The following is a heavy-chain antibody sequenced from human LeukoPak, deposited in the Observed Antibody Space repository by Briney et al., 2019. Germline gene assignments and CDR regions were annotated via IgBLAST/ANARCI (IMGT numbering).Heavy chain of an antibody. CDR2: INPNSGGT. CDR3: ARGSIAAAADYYYYMDV. CDR1: RYTFTGYY. V-gene: IGHV1-2*02. Sequence: ASVKVSCKASRYTFTGYYMHWVRQAPGQGLEWMGWINPNSGGTNYAQKFQGRVTMTRDTSISTAYMELSRLRSDDTAVYYCARGSIAAAADYYYYMDVWGKGTTVTVSS. D-gene: IGHD6-13*01. J-gene: IGHJ6*03.